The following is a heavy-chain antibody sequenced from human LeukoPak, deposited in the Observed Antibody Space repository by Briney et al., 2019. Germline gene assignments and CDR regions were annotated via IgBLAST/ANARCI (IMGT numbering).Heavy chain of an antibody. Sequence: GGSLRLSCAASGFTFSSYSMNWVRQAPGKGLEWVSSISSSSSYIYYADSVKGRFTISRDNAKNSLYLQMNSLRAEDTAVYYCARESTRDFDWLSYGGPDAFDIWGQGTMVTVSS. V-gene: IGHV3-21*01. D-gene: IGHD3-9*01. CDR3: ARESTRDFDWLSYGGPDAFDI. CDR2: ISSSSSYI. CDR1: GFTFSSYS. J-gene: IGHJ3*02.